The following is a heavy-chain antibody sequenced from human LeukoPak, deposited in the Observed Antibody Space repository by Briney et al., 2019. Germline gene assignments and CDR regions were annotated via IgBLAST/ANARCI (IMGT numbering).Heavy chain of an antibody. CDR2: IRQDGNIK. V-gene: IGHV3-7*01. CDR1: EFTLGSYW. Sequence: GGSLRLSCTASEFTLGSYWVSWVRQTPAKGLEWMANIRQDGNIKYYVDSVRGRFSISRDNAKNSLYLQMNNLRVDDMALYYCAREIVGYDAFDIWGQGTMVTVSS. D-gene: IGHD1-1*01. J-gene: IGHJ3*02. CDR3: AREIVGYDAFDI.